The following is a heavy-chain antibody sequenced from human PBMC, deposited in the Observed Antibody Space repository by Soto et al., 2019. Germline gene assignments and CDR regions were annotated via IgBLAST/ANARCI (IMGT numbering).Heavy chain of an antibody. V-gene: IGHV1-18*01. CDR2: ISGYKGNT. D-gene: IGHD5-18*01. CDR1: GYTFTRSG. J-gene: IGHJ4*02. Sequence: ASVKVSCKASGYTFTRSGISWVRQAPGQGLEWMGWISGYKGNTNYAQKLQGRVTLTTDTSTSTAYMELRSLRSDDTAVYYCAPHTLDTGMPSGYWGQGTLVTVSS. CDR3: APHTLDTGMPSGY.